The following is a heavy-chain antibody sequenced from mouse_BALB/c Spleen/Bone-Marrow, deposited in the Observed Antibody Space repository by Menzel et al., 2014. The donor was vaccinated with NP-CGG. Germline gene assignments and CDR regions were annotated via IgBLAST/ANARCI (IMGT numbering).Heavy chain of an antibody. CDR2: IYPSDSYT. CDR1: GYTFTSYW. CDR3: IRYGNSHSYAMDY. Sequence: VQLQQSGAELVRPGASVKLSRRASGYTFTSYWINWVKQRPGQGLEWIGNIYPSDSYTNYNQRFKDKATLTVDKSSSTAYMQLSSPTSEDSAVYCCIRYGNSHSYAMDYWGQGTSVTVSS. J-gene: IGHJ4*01. V-gene: IGHV1-69*02. D-gene: IGHD2-1*01.